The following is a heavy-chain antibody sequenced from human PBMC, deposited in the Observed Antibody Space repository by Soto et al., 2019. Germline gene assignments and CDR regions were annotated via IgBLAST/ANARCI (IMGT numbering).Heavy chain of an antibody. D-gene: IGHD4-17*01. Sequence: GGSLSLSCAGSGYPFSDYTMNWVRQAPGKGLEWVSSISTSSINIYYADSVKGRFTISRDNAKKSLYLQMNSLRADDTAVYYCARGHYGDYYGMDVWGQGTTVTVSS. CDR3: ARGHYGDYYGMDV. V-gene: IGHV3-21*01. CDR1: GYPFSDYT. J-gene: IGHJ6*02. CDR2: ISTSSINI.